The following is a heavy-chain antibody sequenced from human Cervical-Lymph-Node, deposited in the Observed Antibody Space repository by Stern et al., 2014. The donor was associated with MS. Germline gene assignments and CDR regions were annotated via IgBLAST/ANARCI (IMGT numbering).Heavy chain of an antibody. Sequence: VQLVESGGGVVQPGRSLRLSCAASGYTFSTYDMHWVRQAPGKGLEWVAIISHDGSNTYYADSVRGRFTISRDNSDNTLYLQMTSLSAEDTAVYYCAKDRVGAADYWGQGTLVTVSS. CDR2: ISHDGSNT. CDR3: AKDRVGAADY. CDR1: GYTFSTYD. J-gene: IGHJ4*02. V-gene: IGHV3-30*18. D-gene: IGHD1-26*01.